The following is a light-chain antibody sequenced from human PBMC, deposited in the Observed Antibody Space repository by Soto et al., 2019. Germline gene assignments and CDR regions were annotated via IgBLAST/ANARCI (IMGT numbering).Light chain of an antibody. Sequence: DIVMTQSPDSRAVSLGERATINCKSSQSVLYSSNNKNYLAWYQQKPGQPPKLLIYWASTRESGVPDRFSGSGSGTDFTLTISSLQAEDVAVYHCQQYYNVPRTFGQGTKVEIK. CDR2: WAS. V-gene: IGKV4-1*01. J-gene: IGKJ1*01. CDR1: QSVLYSSNNKNY. CDR3: QQYYNVPRT.